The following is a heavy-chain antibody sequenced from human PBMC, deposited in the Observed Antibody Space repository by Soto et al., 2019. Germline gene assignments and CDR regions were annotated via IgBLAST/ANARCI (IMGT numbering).Heavy chain of an antibody. CDR3: ARGNHRWLQLWYFDL. D-gene: IGHD5-12*01. V-gene: IGHV1-69*12. Sequence: QVQLVQSGAEVKKPGSSVTVSCKASGGTFSSYTISWVRQAPGQGLEWMGGIIPIFGTANYAQKFQGRVTITEEESTSTAYMELSSLRSEDTAVYYCARGNHRWLQLWYFDLWGRGTLVTVSS. J-gene: IGHJ2*01. CDR2: IIPIFGTA. CDR1: GGTFSSYT.